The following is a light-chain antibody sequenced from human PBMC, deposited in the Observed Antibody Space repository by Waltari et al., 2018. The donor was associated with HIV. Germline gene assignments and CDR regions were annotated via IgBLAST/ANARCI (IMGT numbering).Light chain of an antibody. V-gene: IGLV2-14*01. J-gene: IGLJ3*02. CDR2: DAN. CDR1: DSHIGSYNY. CDR3: SSYISGSTLV. Sequence: QTVLTQPASVSGSLGQSITISCIRDDSHIGSYNYVSWYQHHPDKAPKLIIYDANSRPSGISFRFSGFQSGNTASLTISGLQTEDEADYYCSSYISGSTLVFGGGTKVTVL.